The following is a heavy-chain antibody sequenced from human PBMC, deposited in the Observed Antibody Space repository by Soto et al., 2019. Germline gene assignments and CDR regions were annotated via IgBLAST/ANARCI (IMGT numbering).Heavy chain of an antibody. V-gene: IGHV1-18*01. CDR1: GYTCTSYG. J-gene: IGHJ4*02. CDR2: ISAYNGNT. D-gene: IGHD3-9*01. CDR3: ARGYDILTGYPLPFDY. Sequence: ALLKVYCRASGYTCTSYGMSWVRQAPGQGLEWMGWISAYNGNTNYAQKLQGRVTMTTDTSTSTAYMELRSLRSDDTAVYYCARGYDILTGYPLPFDYWGQGTLVTVSS.